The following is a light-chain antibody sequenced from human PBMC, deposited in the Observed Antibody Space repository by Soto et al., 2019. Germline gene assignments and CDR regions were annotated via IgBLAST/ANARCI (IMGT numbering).Light chain of an antibody. CDR2: LEGSGSY. V-gene: IGLV4-60*02. J-gene: IGLJ2*01. CDR3: DTWDSIILV. CDR1: SGHSSYI. Sequence: QPVLTQSASASASLGSSVKLTCTLSSGHSSYIIAWHQQQPGKAPRYLMKLEGSGSYNKGSGVPDRFSGSSSGADRYLTISHLQFEDESDYYCDTWDSIILVFGGGTKLTVL.